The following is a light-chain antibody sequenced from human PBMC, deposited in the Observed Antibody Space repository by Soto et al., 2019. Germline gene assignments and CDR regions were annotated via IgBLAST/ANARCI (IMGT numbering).Light chain of an antibody. J-gene: IGKJ1*01. CDR1: QAIDSW. Sequence: DIQMTQSPSSVSASVGDRVTITCRASQAIDSWLAWYQQKPGKAPKLLIYDASSLESGVPSRFSGSGSGTEFTLTISRLQPDDFATYYCQLYNTYSLTFGQGTKVDIK. CDR2: DAS. V-gene: IGKV1-5*01. CDR3: QLYNTYSLT.